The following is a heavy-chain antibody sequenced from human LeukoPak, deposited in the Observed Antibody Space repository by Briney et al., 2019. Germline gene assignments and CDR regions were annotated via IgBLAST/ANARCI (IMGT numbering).Heavy chain of an antibody. D-gene: IGHD2-2*01. Sequence: GGSLRLSCAASGFTFSNAWMSWVRQAPGKGLEWVGRIKSETDGGTTDYAAPVKGRFTISRDDSKNTLYLQMKSLKTEDTAVYYCTTEADIVVVPAAPWGQGTLVTVFS. CDR3: TTEADIVVVPAAP. V-gene: IGHV3-15*01. CDR1: GFTFSNAW. J-gene: IGHJ5*02. CDR2: IKSETDGGTT.